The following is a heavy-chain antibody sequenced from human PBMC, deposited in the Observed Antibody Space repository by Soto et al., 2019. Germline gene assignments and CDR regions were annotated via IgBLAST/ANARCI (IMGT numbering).Heavy chain of an antibody. CDR3: AKGASTTVFAFNDY. D-gene: IGHD4-17*01. Sequence: EVQLVESGGGLVQPGRSLRLSCAASGFTFDDYAMPWVRQGPGKGLAWVSSISWNSGNLGYADSVKGRFTISRDNAKNSLYLQMNSLRGEDTALYYCAKGASTTVFAFNDYWGQGTLVTVSA. V-gene: IGHV3-9*01. CDR2: ISWNSGNL. CDR1: GFTFDDYA. J-gene: IGHJ4*02.